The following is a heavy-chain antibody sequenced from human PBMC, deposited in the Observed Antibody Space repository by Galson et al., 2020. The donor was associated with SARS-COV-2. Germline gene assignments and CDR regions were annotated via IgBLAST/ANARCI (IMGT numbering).Heavy chain of an antibody. CDR1: GFTFSSYP. CDR3: AKETATAYYFDY. Sequence: GESLKISCAASGFTFSSYPMSWVRQAPGRGLEWVSGISGSGGMTYYADSVRGRFTISRDNSENTLYLQMKSLRAEDTAIYYCAKETATAYYFDYWGQGALVTVS. D-gene: IGHD2-21*02. V-gene: IGHV3-23*01. CDR2: ISGSGGMT. J-gene: IGHJ4*02.